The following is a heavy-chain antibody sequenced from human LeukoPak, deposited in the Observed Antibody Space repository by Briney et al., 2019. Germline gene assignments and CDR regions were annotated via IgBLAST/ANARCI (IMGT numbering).Heavy chain of an antibody. CDR3: AREGAAADYFDY. Sequence: SETLSLTCTVSGGSISSSSYYWSWIRQPPGQGLEWIGYIYYSGSTNYNPSLKSRVTISVDTSENQFSLKLSSVTAADTAVYYCAREGAAADYFDYWGQGTLVTVSS. D-gene: IGHD6-13*01. V-gene: IGHV4-61*01. J-gene: IGHJ4*02. CDR2: IYYSGST. CDR1: GGSISSSSYY.